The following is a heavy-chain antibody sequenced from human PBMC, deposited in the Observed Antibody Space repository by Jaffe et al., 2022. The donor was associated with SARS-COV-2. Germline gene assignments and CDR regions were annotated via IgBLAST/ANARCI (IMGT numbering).Heavy chain of an antibody. CDR2: ISSSSSYI. CDR1: GFTFSSYS. V-gene: IGHV3-21*01. J-gene: IGHJ4*02. D-gene: IGHD2-15*01. Sequence: EVQLVESGGGLVKPGGSLRLSCAASGFTFSSYSMNWVRQAPGKGLEWVSSISSSSSYIYYADSVKGRFTISRDNAKNSLYLQMNSLRAEDTAVYYCARVGYCSGGSCSYYFDYWGQGTLVTVSS. CDR3: ARVGYCSGGSCSYYFDY.